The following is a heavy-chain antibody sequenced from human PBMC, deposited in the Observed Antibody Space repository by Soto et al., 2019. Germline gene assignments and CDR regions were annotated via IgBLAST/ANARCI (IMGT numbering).Heavy chain of an antibody. D-gene: IGHD3-22*01. Sequence: SETLSLTCTVSGGSISSYYWSWIRQPPGKGLEWIGYIYYSGSTNYNPSLKSRVTISVDTSKNQFSLKLSSVTAADTAVYYCARGLGDYYDSSGYYLWYFDYWGRGTLVTVSS. J-gene: IGHJ4*02. V-gene: IGHV4-59*01. CDR3: ARGLGDYYDSSGYYLWYFDY. CDR2: IYYSGST. CDR1: GGSISSYY.